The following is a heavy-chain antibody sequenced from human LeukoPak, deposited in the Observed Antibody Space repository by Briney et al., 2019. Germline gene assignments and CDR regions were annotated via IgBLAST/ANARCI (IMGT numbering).Heavy chain of an antibody. J-gene: IGHJ5*02. CDR1: GYTFTIYY. V-gene: IGHV1-8*01. CDR2: MNPNSDNK. D-gene: IGHD3-10*01. Sequence: ASVKVSCKASGYTFTIYYINWVRHATGQGLEGRVDMNPNSDNKGYTQNSQGRVTMTRNTSISNAYMELSSLRSEDTAVYYCARNYYGSGGVQNWFDPWGQGTLVTVSS. CDR3: ARNYYGSGGVQNWFDP.